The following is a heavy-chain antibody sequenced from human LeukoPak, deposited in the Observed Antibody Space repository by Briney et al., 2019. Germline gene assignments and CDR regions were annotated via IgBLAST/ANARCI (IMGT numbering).Heavy chain of an antibody. J-gene: IGHJ3*02. D-gene: IGHD1-26*01. Sequence: SETLSLTCTVSGGSISSGSYYWSWIRQPAGKGLEWIGRIYTSGSTNYNPSLKSRVTISVDTSKNQFSLKLSSVTAADTAVYYCARRRILGATGDAFDIWGQGTMVTVSS. CDR1: GGSISSGSYY. V-gene: IGHV4-61*02. CDR3: ARRRILGATGDAFDI. CDR2: IYTSGST.